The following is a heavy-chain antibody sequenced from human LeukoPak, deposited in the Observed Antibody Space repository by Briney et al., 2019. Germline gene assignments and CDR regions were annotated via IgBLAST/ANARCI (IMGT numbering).Heavy chain of an antibody. D-gene: IGHD5-18*01. CDR1: GFTFSRYA. CDR3: ARVDTAMGSLDY. J-gene: IGHJ4*02. Sequence: GGSLRLSCAASGFTFSRYAMHWVRQAPGKGLEGVAIIWYDGSNKNYVDSVKGRFTISRDNGKNTLYLQMNSLRAEDTAVYCCARVDTAMGSLDYWGQGILVTVSS. V-gene: IGHV3-33*01. CDR2: IWYDGSNK.